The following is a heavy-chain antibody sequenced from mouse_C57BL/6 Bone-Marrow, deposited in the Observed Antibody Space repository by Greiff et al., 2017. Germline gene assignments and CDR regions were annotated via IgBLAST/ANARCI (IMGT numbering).Heavy chain of an antibody. D-gene: IGHD1-1*01. V-gene: IGHV14-4*01. CDR3: TAHSHYYYGSGRFAY. J-gene: IGHJ3*01. Sequence: VQLQQSGAELVRPGASVKLSCTASGFNIKDDYMHWVKQRPEQGLEWIGWIDPENGDTEYASKFQGKATITADTSSNTAYLQLSSLTSEDTAVYDCTAHSHYYYGSGRFAYWGQGTLVTVSA. CDR2: IDPENGDT. CDR1: GFNIKDDY.